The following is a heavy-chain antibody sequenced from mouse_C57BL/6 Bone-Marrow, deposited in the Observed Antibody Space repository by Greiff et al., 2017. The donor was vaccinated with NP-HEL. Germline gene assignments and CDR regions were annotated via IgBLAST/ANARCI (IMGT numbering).Heavy chain of an antibody. D-gene: IGHD2-1*01. CDR3: ARQDGNYVGYYAMDY. J-gene: IGHJ4*01. CDR1: GFTFSSYG. Sequence: EVMLVESGGDLVKPGGSLKLSCAASGFTFSSYGMSWVRQTPDKRLEWVATISSGGSYTCYPHSVKGRFTISRDNAKNTLYLQMSSLKSEDTAMYYCARQDGNYVGYYAMDYWGQGTSVTVSS. V-gene: IGHV5-6*01. CDR2: ISSGGSYT.